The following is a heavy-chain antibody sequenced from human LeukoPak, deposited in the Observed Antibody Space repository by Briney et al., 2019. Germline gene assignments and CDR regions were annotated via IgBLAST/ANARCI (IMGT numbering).Heavy chain of an antibody. CDR2: ITLDGGRT. CDR3: AKGRAGRDLNSNYYYYMDV. V-gene: IGHV3-43*01. J-gene: IGHJ6*03. CDR1: GFTFDDYS. D-gene: IGHD3-10*01. Sequence: TGGSLRLSCAASGFTFDDYSMHWVRQAPGKGLEWVSLITLDGGRTYYADSVKGRFTLSRDIGRNSLYLQMNSLRPEDTALYYCAKGRAGRDLNSNYYYYMDVWGKGTTVTVSS.